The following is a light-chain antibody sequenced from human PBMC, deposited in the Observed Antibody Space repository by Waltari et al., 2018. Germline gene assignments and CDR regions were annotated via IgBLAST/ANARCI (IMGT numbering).Light chain of an antibody. CDR1: NFGSKR. CDR3: QVWDTTSDRVV. CDR2: DDS. Sequence: SYVLTQPPSASVATGETARITCGGANFGSKRVHWYQQKPGQAPLLVVYDDSARPSGIPDRFSASNSGNTATLTISRVENGDEADYYCQVWDTTSDRVVFGGGIKLTVL. V-gene: IGLV3-21*02. J-gene: IGLJ2*01.